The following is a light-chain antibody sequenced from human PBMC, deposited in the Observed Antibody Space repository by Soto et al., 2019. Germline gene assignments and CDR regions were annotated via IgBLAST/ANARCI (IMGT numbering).Light chain of an antibody. CDR3: QQYGRSLLYT. V-gene: IGKV3-20*01. Sequence: EIVLTQSPGTLSLSPGERATLSCRASQSVTSSYLAWYQQKPGQAPRLLIYGASSRATGIPDRFSGSGSGTDFTLNSSGLEPEDFAVCYCQQYGRSLLYTFGRGTKLEIK. CDR2: GAS. CDR1: QSVTSSY. J-gene: IGKJ2*01.